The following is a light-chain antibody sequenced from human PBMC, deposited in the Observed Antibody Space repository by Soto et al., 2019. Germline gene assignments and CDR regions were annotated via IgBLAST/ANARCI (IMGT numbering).Light chain of an antibody. Sequence: EIVLTQSPGTLSLSPGERATISCRASQSVISTYLAWYQQKPGQAPRLLIYGASSRATGIPDRFGGSGSGTDFTLTISRLEPEDFAVYYCQQYRDSLGTFGQGTKVDIK. J-gene: IGKJ1*01. CDR1: QSVISTY. CDR2: GAS. CDR3: QQYRDSLGT. V-gene: IGKV3-20*01.